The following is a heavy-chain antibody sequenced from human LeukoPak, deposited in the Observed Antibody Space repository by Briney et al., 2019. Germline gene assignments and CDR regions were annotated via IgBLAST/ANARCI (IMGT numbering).Heavy chain of an antibody. V-gene: IGHV3-9*01. CDR2: LSWNSGAL. CDR1: GFTFDNYA. J-gene: IGHJ4*02. D-gene: IGHD2-2*01. CDR3: TKAESSTFYHGYFDS. Sequence: PGGSLRLSCEASGFTFDNYAMHWVRQAPGKGLEWVSGLSWNSGALGYADSVRGRFTISRDNAKNSLYLQMNSLTAEDTALYYCTKAESSTFYHGYFDSWGQGTLVTVSS.